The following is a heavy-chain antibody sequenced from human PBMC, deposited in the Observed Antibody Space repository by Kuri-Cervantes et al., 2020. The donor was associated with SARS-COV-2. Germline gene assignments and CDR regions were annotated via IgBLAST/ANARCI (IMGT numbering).Heavy chain of an antibody. CDR3: ARYDYVWGSLGLDF. V-gene: IGHV3-30*09. J-gene: IGHJ3*01. D-gene: IGHD3-16*01. CDR1: GFPLTGYS. CDR2: VSYDGSGK. Sequence: GGSLRLSCEASGFPLTGYSIHWVRQAPGKGLEWVAAVSYDGSGKYYTDSVKGRFAISRDNSRDTVYLQMNSLTPADTAVYHCARYDYVWGSLGLDFWGQGTMVTVSS.